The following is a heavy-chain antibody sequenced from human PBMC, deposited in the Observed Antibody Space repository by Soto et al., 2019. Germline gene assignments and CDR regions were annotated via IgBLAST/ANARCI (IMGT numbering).Heavy chain of an antibody. CDR1: GGSLSGYY. J-gene: IGHJ4*02. CDR3: ARGHAGVVATH. V-gene: IGHV4-34*01. D-gene: IGHD5-12*01. CDR2: VKDGGHT. Sequence: QVQLQQWGAGLLKPSETLSLNCAVTGGSLSGYYWSWIRQPPGKGLEWIGEVKDGGHTNYSPSLRGRVTISSDTSNNQFSLRLNAVTAADTGVYYCARGHAGVVATHWDQGSLVTVSS.